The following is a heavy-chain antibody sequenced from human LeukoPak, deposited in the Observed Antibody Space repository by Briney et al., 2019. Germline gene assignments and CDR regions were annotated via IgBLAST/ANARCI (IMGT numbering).Heavy chain of an antibody. D-gene: IGHD3-22*01. CDR1: GYSISSGYY. V-gene: IGHV4-61*01. CDR2: IYYSGTT. Sequence: SETLSLTCTVSGYSISSGYYWGWIRQPPGKGLEWIGYIYYSGTTNYNPSLKSRVTISVDTSKNQFSLKLSSVTAADTAVYYCARGTYYYDSSFGYWGQGTLVTVSS. J-gene: IGHJ4*02. CDR3: ARGTYYYDSSFGY.